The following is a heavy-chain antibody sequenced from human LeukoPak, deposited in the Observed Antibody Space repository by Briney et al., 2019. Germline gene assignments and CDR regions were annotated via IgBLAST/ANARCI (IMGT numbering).Heavy chain of an antibody. CDR3: ARRVDATRWFDP. V-gene: IGHV3-74*03. J-gene: IGHJ5*02. D-gene: IGHD2-15*01. CDR2: INSDGSST. Sequence: AGSLRLSCAASGFTFSNYFMHWVRQAPGKGLVWVSRINSDGSSTMYADSVKGRFTISRENAKNTLYLQMNSLRDEDTAVYYCARRVDATRWFDPWGQGTLVTVSS. CDR1: GFTFSNYF.